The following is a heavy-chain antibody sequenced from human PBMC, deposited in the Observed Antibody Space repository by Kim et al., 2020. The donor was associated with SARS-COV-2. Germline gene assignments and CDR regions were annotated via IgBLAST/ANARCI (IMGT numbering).Heavy chain of an antibody. CDR1: GFTFSDYN. CDR2: ISSSSSYI. Sequence: GGSLRLSCAASGFTFSDYNMNWVRQAPGKGLEWVSSISSSSSYIYYADSVKGRFTISRDNAKNSLYLQMNSLRAEDTAVYYCARGRRCYDILTGYSGDYWGQGTLVTVSS. V-gene: IGHV3-21*04. J-gene: IGHJ4*02. CDR3: ARGRRCYDILTGYSGDY. D-gene: IGHD3-9*01.